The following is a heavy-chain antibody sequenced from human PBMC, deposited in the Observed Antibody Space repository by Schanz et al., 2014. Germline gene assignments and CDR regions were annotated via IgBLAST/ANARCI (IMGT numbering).Heavy chain of an antibody. CDR3: VRNGDCRGGIRCDKGYFDS. V-gene: IGHV4-4*02. D-gene: IGHD2-15*01. CDR2: MHHSEGR. J-gene: IGHJ4*02. CDR1: GASISSVYW. Sequence: QVQLQESGPGLVKPSGTLSLTCTVSGASISSVYWWSWVRQSPGTGLEWIGEMHHSEGRNYNPSLKSRVTTFIDEYKNQFFRELISVTAADTAVYYCVRNGDCRGGIRCDKGYFDSWGQGILVTVSS.